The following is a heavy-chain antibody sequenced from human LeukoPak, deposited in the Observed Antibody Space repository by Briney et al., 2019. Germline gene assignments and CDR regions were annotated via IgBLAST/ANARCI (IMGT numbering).Heavy chain of an antibody. V-gene: IGHV3-23*01. D-gene: IGHD1-1*01. CDR2: ICGSVGSP. J-gene: IGHJ4*02. Sequence: GGSVRLSCAASGFTFSRYSMSWVRQAPGKGLEWVSVICGSVGSPYYADSVKGRFTMSQDNSRDNSKNTVDLQMNSLRGDDTAVYYCAQGLNSRWNLKESDYWGEGTLVTVSS. CDR3: AQGLNSRWNLKESDY. CDR1: GFTFSRYS.